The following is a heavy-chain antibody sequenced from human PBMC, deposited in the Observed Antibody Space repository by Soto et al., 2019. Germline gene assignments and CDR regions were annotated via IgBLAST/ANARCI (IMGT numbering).Heavy chain of an antibody. V-gene: IGHV1-2*02. Sequence: ASVKVSCKASGFSLTGYYFHWIRAAPGQGLEWLGWINPNTGGTTYAQKFQGRVTLTWDTSINTAYMELSSLRPDDTAMYYCARVFPIVASDYYYYGMDVWGQGTTVTVSS. CDR3: ARVFPIVASDYYYYGMDV. J-gene: IGHJ6*02. D-gene: IGHD5-12*01. CDR2: INPNTGGT. CDR1: GFSLTGYY.